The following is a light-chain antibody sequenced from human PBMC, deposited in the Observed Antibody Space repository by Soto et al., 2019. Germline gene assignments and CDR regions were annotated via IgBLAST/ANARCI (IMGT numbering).Light chain of an antibody. V-gene: IGLV2-14*01. J-gene: IGLJ2*01. CDR1: SSDVAGYNY. Sequence: QSALTQPASVSASPGQSITISCTGTSSDVAGYNYVSWYQHHPGKAPKLMIYEVINRPSGVSNRFSGSKSGNTASLTISGLQAEDEADYYFSSYTSSNTLVFGGGTQLTVL. CDR3: SSYTSSNTLV. CDR2: EVI.